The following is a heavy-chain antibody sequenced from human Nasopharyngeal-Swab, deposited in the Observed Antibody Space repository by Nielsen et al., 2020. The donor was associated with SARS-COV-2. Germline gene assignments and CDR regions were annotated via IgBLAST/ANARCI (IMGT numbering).Heavy chain of an antibody. D-gene: IGHD2-2*01. Sequence: SETLSLTCSVSSGSISSSSHYWGWIRQPPGKGLEWIAEINQSGSANYNPSLRSRVTISVDTSKNQFSLRLTSVTAADTAIYYCARGLSGIVPSPILGLGPYYSYYYMDVWGKGTTVTVSS. CDR1: SGSISSSSHY. J-gene: IGHJ6*03. CDR2: INQSGSA. CDR3: ARGLSGIVPSPILGLGPYYSYYYMDV. V-gene: IGHV4-39*07.